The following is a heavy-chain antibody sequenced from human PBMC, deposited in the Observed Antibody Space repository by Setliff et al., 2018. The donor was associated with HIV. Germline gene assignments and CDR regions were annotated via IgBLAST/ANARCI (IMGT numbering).Heavy chain of an antibody. V-gene: IGHV4-39*01. D-gene: IGHD1-1*01. CDR3: ARQGQLGSE. CDR1: GGSISSSSYY. Sequence: KTSETLSLTCTVSGGSISSSSYYWGWIRQPPGKGLEWIGSIYYSGSTYYNPSLKSRVTISVDTSKNQFSLNVNSVTAADTAVYYCARQGQLGSEWGQGTLVTVSS. J-gene: IGHJ4*02. CDR2: IYYSGST.